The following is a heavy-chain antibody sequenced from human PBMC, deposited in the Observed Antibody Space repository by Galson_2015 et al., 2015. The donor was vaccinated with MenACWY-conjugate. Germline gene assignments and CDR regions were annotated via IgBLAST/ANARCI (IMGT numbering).Heavy chain of an antibody. D-gene: IGHD6-19*01. Sequence: QSGAEVKKPGGSLRISCRVSGYSFTTYWINWVRQVPGEGLEWMGNIDPVNSYTNYSPSFRGHVTISADKSSSTAYLQWSSLKASDTAMYYCARLGYSGGHPAAFDYWGQGTLVTVSS. CDR1: GYSFTTYW. J-gene: IGHJ4*02. V-gene: IGHV5-10-1*01. CDR3: ARLGYSGGHPAAFDY. CDR2: IDPVNSYT.